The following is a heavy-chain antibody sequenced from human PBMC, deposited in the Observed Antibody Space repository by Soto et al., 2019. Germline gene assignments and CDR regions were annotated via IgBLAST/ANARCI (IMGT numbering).Heavy chain of an antibody. Sequence: EVQLVESGGCLVQPGRSLRLSCAASGFTFDDYAMHWVRQAPGKGLEWVSGINWNSGSIGYADSVKGRFTISRDNAKNSLYLQMNSLRAEDTALYYCAKDIDSSSLDHFDYWGQGTLVTVSS. D-gene: IGHD6-6*01. J-gene: IGHJ4*02. CDR2: INWNSGSI. V-gene: IGHV3-9*01. CDR3: AKDIDSSSLDHFDY. CDR1: GFTFDDYA.